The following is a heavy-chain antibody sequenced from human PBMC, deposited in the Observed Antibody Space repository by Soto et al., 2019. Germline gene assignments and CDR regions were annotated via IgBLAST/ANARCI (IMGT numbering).Heavy chain of an antibody. D-gene: IGHD5-12*01. V-gene: IGHV3-33*01. J-gene: IGHJ3*02. Sequence: QVQLVESGGGVVQPGPSLRLSCAASGFSVSNYGMHWVRQAPGKGLEWVAVVWKDGNTKHYGDSVKGRFTISRDNSKNTLELQMSSLRGEDTAVYYCAGGEAWTDEAFDIWGQGTRVTVSS. CDR1: GFSVSNYG. CDR3: AGGEAWTDEAFDI. CDR2: VWKDGNTK.